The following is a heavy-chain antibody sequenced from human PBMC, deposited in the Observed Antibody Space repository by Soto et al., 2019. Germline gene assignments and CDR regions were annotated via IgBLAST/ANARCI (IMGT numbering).Heavy chain of an antibody. J-gene: IGHJ4*02. D-gene: IGHD1-26*01. V-gene: IGHV2-5*02. CDR1: GFSLSTNGVG. CDR2: IYWDDDK. Sequence: VSGPTLVNPTQTLTLTCTFSGFSLSTNGVGVGWIRQPPGKTLEWLALIYWDDDKRYSPSLKGRLTITKDTSEDQVVLTMTHMDPVDTATYYCVHRAVYSGSYWDGGYFDYWGQ. CDR3: VHRAVYSGSYWDGGYFDY.